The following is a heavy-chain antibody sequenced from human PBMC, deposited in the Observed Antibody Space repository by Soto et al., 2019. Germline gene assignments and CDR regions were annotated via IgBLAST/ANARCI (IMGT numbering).Heavy chain of an antibody. D-gene: IGHD6-6*01. CDR2: IYHSGST. Sequence: ASETLSLTCAVSGGSISSSNWWSWVRQPPGKGLEWIGEIYHSGSTNYNPSLKSRVTISVDKSKNQFSLKLSSVTAADTAVYYCARGSLAARPVSDYWGQGTLVTVS. CDR3: ARGSLAARPVSDY. J-gene: IGHJ4*02. CDR1: GGSISSSNW. V-gene: IGHV4-4*02.